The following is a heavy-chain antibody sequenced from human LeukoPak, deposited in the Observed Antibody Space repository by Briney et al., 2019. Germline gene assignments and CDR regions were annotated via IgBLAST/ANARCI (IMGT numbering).Heavy chain of an antibody. CDR2: ISGSGDNT. CDR1: GFTFRSYA. J-gene: IGHJ4*02. D-gene: IGHD3-9*01. V-gene: IGHV3-23*01. CDR3: ARDYPADWFPREDYFDN. Sequence: PGGSLRLSCGASGFTFRSYAMSWVRQAPGKGLEWVSSISGSGDNTDYADSVKGRCTISRDTSKNTVYLQIKSLRAEDTAIYYCARDYPADWFPREDYFDNWGQGTLVTVSS.